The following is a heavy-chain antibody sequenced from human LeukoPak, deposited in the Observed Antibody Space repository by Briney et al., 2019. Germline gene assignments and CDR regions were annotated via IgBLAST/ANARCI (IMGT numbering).Heavy chain of an antibody. CDR1: GGSISSGDYY. Sequence: KPSETLSLTCTVSGGSISSGDYYWSWIRQPPGKGLEWIGEIYHSGSTNYNPSLKSRVTISVDKSKNQFSLKLSSVTAADTAVYYCASRYCSSTSCYVDAFDIWGQGTMVTVSS. J-gene: IGHJ3*02. D-gene: IGHD2-2*01. CDR2: IYHSGST. CDR3: ASRYCSSTSCYVDAFDI. V-gene: IGHV4-39*07.